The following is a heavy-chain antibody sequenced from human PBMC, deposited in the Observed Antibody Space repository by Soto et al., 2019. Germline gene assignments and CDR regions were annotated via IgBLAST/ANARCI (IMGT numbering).Heavy chain of an antibody. V-gene: IGHV2-5*02. CDR3: AHSLLGYCSGRSCYSNWFDP. CDR1: GFSLSTSGVG. Sequence: QITLKESGPPLVKPTQTLTLTCTFSGFSLSTSGVGVGWIRQPPGKALEWLALIYWDDDKRYSPSLKSRHTIANDTPTXPXVXXMTNMDPVDTATYYCAHSLLGYCSGRSCYSNWFDPWGQGTLVTVSS. D-gene: IGHD2-15*01. CDR2: IYWDDDK. J-gene: IGHJ5*02.